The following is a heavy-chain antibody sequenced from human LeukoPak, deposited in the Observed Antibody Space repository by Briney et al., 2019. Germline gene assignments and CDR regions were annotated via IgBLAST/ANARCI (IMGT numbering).Heavy chain of an antibody. J-gene: IGHJ4*02. CDR2: ISAYNGNT. CDR3: ARDFHGDGYSGPIGDY. V-gene: IGHV1-18*01. CDR1: GYTFTSYG. Sequence: ASVKVSCKASGYTFTSYGISWVRQAPGQGLEWMGWISAYNGNTNYAQKLQGRVTMTTDTSTSTAYMELRSLRSDDTAVYYCARDFHGDGYSGPIGDYWGQGTLVTVSS. D-gene: IGHD5-24*01.